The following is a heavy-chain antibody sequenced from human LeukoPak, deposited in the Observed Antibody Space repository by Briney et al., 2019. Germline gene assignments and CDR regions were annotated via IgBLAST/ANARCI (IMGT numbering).Heavy chain of an antibody. CDR3: ARVPYLEYYYGIDV. CDR2: IYYSGST. CDR1: GGSISSYY. V-gene: IGHV4-59*01. Sequence: SETLSLTCTVSGGSISSYYWSWIRQPPGKGLEWIEYIYYSGSTNYNPSLKSRVTISVDTSKNQFSLKLSSVTAADTAVYYCARVPYLEYYYGIDVWGQGTTVTVSS. D-gene: IGHD2/OR15-2a*01. J-gene: IGHJ6*02.